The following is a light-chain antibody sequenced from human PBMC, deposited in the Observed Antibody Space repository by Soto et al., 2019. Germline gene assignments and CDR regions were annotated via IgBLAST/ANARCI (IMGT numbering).Light chain of an antibody. Sequence: QSVLTQPPSASGSPGQSVAISCTGTASDIGGYTFFSWYQQHPGKAPKLLIYDANKRPSGVPDRFSGSKSGNTASLTVSGLQAEDEADYYCSAHGGTNPYVFGTGTKLTVL. CDR2: DAN. CDR1: ASDIGGYTF. J-gene: IGLJ1*01. V-gene: IGLV2-8*01. CDR3: SAHGGTNPYV.